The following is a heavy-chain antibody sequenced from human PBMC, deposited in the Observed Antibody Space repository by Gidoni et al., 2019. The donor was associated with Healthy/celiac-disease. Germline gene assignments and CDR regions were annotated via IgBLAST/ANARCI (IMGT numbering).Heavy chain of an antibody. CDR2: ISSSSSYI. V-gene: IGHV3-21*01. Sequence: EVQLVESGGGLVKPGGSLRLSCAASGFTFRSLSMNWVRQAPGKGLEWVSSISSSSSYIYYADSVKGRFTISRDNAKNSLYLQMNSLRAEDTAVYYCARARRYYYDSSGYSFDYWGQGTLVTVSS. D-gene: IGHD3-22*01. CDR1: GFTFRSLS. CDR3: ARARRYYYDSSGYSFDY. J-gene: IGHJ4*02.